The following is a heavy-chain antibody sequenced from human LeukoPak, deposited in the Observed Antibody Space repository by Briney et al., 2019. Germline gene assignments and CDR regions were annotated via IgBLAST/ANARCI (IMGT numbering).Heavy chain of an antibody. CDR1: GGSISSYY. CDR3: ERDRGLSCSSTSCRYYYGMDV. D-gene: IGHD2-2*01. CDR2: IYYSGST. J-gene: IGHJ6*02. V-gene: IGHV4-59*01. Sequence: SETLSLTCTVSGGSISSYYWSWIRQPPGKGLEWIGYIYYSGSTNYNPSLKSRVTISVDTSKNQFSLKLSSVTAADTAVYYCERDRGLSCSSTSCRYYYGMDVWGQGTTVTVSS.